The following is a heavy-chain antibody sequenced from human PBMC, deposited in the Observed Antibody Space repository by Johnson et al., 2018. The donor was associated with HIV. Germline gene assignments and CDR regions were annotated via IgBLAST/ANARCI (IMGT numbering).Heavy chain of an antibody. D-gene: IGHD2-2*01. J-gene: IGHJ3*02. V-gene: IGHV3-30-3*01. CDR2: ISYDGSNE. CDR1: GFTFSSYA. Sequence: QVQLVESGGGVVQPGRSLRLSCAASGFTFSSYAMHWVRQAPGKGLEWVAVISYDGSNEYYTDSVKGRFTISRDNSKNTLYLQTNSLRAEDTAVYYCARDGPDGTKGAFDIWGQGTMVTVSS. CDR3: ARDGPDGTKGAFDI.